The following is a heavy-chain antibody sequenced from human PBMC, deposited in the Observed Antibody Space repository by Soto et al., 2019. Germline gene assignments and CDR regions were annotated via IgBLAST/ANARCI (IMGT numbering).Heavy chain of an antibody. CDR1: GYSVSSSDYY. Sequence: SETLSLTCSVSGYSVSSSDYYWAWLRQRPGKGLEWIGSMLYSGLTYYNPSLKSRVTLSVDTSKNQFSVRLNSVTASDTAVYYCAPLSVSLSGPYGIHVWGQGTTVTVSS. V-gene: IGHV4-39*01. CDR3: APLSVSLSGPYGIHV. J-gene: IGHJ6*02. CDR2: MLYSGLT. D-gene: IGHD2-15*01.